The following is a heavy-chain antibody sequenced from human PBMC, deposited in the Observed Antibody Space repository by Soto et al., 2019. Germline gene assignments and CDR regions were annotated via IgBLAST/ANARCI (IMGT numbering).Heavy chain of an antibody. D-gene: IGHD6-19*01. V-gene: IGHV1-24*01. CDR3: ATLSFGSSGWYFDY. Sequence: ASVKVSCKVSGYTLTELSMHSLRQAPGKGLEWMGGFDPEDGETIYAQKFQGRVTMTEDTSTDTAYMELSSLRSEDTAVYYCATLSFGSSGWYFDYLVKGTLVTVTP. CDR1: GYTLTELS. J-gene: IGHJ4*02. CDR2: FDPEDGET.